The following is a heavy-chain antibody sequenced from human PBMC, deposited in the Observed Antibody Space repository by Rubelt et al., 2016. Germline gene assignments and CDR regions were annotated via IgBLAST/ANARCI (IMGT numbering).Heavy chain of an antibody. V-gene: IGHV4-34*01. CDR3: ARDLYDEIGYNWFDP. Sequence: QVQLQQWGAGLLKPSETLSLTCAVYGGSFSGYYWGWVRQPPGKGLEWIGSIYYSGSTYSNPSLNGRVTISVDTSKNHVSLRLTSVTAADTAVYYCARDLYDEIGYNWFDPWGQGTLVTVSS. CDR2: IYYSGST. CDR1: GGSFSGYY. J-gene: IGHJ5*02. D-gene: IGHD5/OR15-5a*01.